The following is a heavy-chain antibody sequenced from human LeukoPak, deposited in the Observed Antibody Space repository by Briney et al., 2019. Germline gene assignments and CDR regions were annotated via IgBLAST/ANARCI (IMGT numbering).Heavy chain of an antibody. CDR2: INPSGGST. Sequence: ASVKVSCKASGYTFTSYYMHWVRQAPGQGLEWMGIINPSGGSTSYAQKFQGRVTMTEDTSTDTAYMELSSLRSEDTAVYYCATALRTGYGMDVWGQGTTVTVSS. CDR3: ATALRTGYGMDV. CDR1: GYTFTSYY. V-gene: IGHV1-46*01. D-gene: IGHD2-8*02. J-gene: IGHJ6*02.